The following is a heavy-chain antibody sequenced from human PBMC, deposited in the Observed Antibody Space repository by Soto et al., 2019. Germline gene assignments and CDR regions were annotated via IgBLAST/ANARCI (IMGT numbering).Heavy chain of an antibody. CDR1: GGTFSSYT. Sequence: SVKVSCKASGGTFSSYTISWVRQAPGQGLEWMGRIIPILGIANYAQKFQGRVTITADKSTSTAYMELSSLRSEDTAVYYCARGGVYGDYCDQCDYWGQGTLVTVSS. V-gene: IGHV1-69*02. CDR2: IIPILGIA. J-gene: IGHJ4*02. D-gene: IGHD4-17*01. CDR3: ARGGVYGDYCDQCDY.